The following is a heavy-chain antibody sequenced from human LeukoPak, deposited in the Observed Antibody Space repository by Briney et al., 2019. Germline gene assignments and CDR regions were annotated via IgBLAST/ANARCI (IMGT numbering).Heavy chain of an antibody. CDR2: IKQDGSEK. CDR1: GFTFSDYY. D-gene: IGHD4-23*01. V-gene: IGHV3-7*01. CDR3: AREVTPYY. Sequence: GGSLRLSCVASGFTFSDYYMTWVRQPPGKGLEWVANIKQDGSEKYYVDSVKGRFTISRDNAKNSLFLQMNSLRAEDTAVYYCAREVTPYYWDQGTLVTVSS. J-gene: IGHJ4*02.